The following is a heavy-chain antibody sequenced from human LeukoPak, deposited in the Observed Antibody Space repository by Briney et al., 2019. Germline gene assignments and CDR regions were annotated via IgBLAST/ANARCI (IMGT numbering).Heavy chain of an antibody. J-gene: IGHJ6*04. CDR2: INSDGSST. CDR1: GFTFSSYW. CDR3: ARGGHYDILTGYYYYYGMDV. Sequence: GALRLSCAASGFTFSSYWMHWVHQAPGKGLVWVSRINSDGSSTSYADSVKGRFTISRDNAKNTLYLQMNSLRAEDTAVYYCARGGHYDILTGYYYYYGMDVWGKGTTVTVSS. D-gene: IGHD3-9*01. V-gene: IGHV3-74*01.